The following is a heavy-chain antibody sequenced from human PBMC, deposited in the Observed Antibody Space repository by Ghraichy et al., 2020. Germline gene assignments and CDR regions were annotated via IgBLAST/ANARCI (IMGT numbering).Heavy chain of an antibody. Sequence: SQTLSLTCTVSGGSISSGDYYWRWIRQPPGKGLEWIGYIYNSGSSYYNPSLKSRVTMSLDTSKNQFSLKLSSVTVTDTAVYFCARGPGYSYGYLGDWGQGTLVTVSS. V-gene: IGHV4-30-4*01. D-gene: IGHD5-18*01. CDR3: ARGPGYSYGYLGD. CDR2: IYNSGSS. J-gene: IGHJ4*02. CDR1: GGSISSGDYY.